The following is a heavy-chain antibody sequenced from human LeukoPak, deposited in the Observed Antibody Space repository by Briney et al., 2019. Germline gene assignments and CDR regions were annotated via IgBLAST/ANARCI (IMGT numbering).Heavy chain of an antibody. Sequence: PGRSLRLSCAASGFTFSSYAMHWVRQAPGKGLEWVAVISYDGSNKYYADSVKGRFTISRDNPKNTLYLQMNSLRAEDTAVYYCARDTYDDYMDYWGQGTLVTVSS. J-gene: IGHJ4*02. CDR2: ISYDGSNK. V-gene: IGHV3-30*04. CDR3: ARDTYDDYMDY. D-gene: IGHD5-12*01. CDR1: GFTFSSYA.